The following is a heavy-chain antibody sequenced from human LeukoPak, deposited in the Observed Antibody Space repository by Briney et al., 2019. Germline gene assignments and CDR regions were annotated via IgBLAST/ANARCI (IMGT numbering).Heavy chain of an antibody. D-gene: IGHD4-17*01. CDR2: ISAYNGNT. CDR3: ARLTTVKDAFDI. CDR1: GYTFTSYG. J-gene: IGHJ3*02. Sequence: ASVKVSCKASGYTFTSYGISWVRQAPGQGLEWMGWISAYNGNTNYAQKLQGRVTMTTDTSASTAYMELSSLRSEDTAVYYCARLTTVKDAFDIWGQGTMVTVSS. V-gene: IGHV1-18*01.